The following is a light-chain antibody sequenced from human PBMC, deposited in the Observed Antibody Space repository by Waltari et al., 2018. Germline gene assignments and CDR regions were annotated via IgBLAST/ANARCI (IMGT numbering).Light chain of an antibody. CDR1: SLRSNY. CDR2: GKN. J-gene: IGLJ3*02. CDR3: NSRDSSAKGV. V-gene: IGLV3-19*01. Sequence: SSELTQDPAVSVALGQTVRITCQGDSLRSNYATWYQQKPGQAPILVIYGKNNRPSGIPDRFSCSSSGNTASLTITGAQAEDEADYYCNSRDSSAKGVFGGGTKLTVL.